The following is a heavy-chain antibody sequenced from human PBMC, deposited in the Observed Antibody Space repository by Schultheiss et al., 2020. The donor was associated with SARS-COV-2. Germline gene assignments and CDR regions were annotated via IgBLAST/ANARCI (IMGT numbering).Heavy chain of an antibody. CDR1: GFNFSNAW. V-gene: IGHV3-66*01. Sequence: GGSLRLSCAASGFNFSNAWMTWIRQAPGRGLEWVSVIYSGGSTYYADSVKGRFTITRDNAKNTLYLQMNGLRAGDTAVYYCARAGSGYRVAFDIWGQGTMVTVSS. J-gene: IGHJ3*02. CDR3: ARAGSGYRVAFDI. D-gene: IGHD3-3*01. CDR2: IYSGGST.